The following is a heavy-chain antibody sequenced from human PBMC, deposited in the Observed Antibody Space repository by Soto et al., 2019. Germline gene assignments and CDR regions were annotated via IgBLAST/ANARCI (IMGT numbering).Heavy chain of an antibody. CDR1: GYTLTELS. V-gene: IGHV1-24*01. Sequence: GASVKVSCKVSGYTLTELSMHWVRQAPGKGLEWMGGFDPEDGETIYAQKFQGRVTMTEDTSTDTAYMELSSLRSEDTAVHFCARLVRGYDLLYYMDVWGKGTTVTVSS. CDR3: ARLVRGYDLLYYMDV. J-gene: IGHJ6*03. D-gene: IGHD3-10*01. CDR2: FDPEDGET.